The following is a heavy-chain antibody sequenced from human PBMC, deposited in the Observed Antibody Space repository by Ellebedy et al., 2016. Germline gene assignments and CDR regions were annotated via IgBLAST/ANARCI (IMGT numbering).Heavy chain of an antibody. CDR3: ARSPLPSHYFDY. CDR1: GYTFTGYY. CDR2: INPNSGGT. J-gene: IGHJ4*02. V-gene: IGHV1-2*02. Sequence: ASVKVSXXASGYTFTGYYMHWVRQAPGQGLEWMGWINPNSGGTNYAQKFQGRVTMTRDTSISTAYMELSRLRSEDTAVYYCARSPLPSHYFDYWGQGTLVTVSS.